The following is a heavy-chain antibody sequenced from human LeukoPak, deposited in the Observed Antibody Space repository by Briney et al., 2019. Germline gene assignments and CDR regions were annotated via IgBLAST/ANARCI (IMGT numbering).Heavy chain of an antibody. CDR1: GYSISSGYY. Sequence: SETLSLTCTVSGYSISSGYYWGWIRQPPGKGLEWIGSIYHSGSTYYNPSLKSRVTISVDTSKNHFSLKLSSVTAADTAVYYCARGPPYYYDSSGYENDDWGQGTLVTVSS. CDR3: ARGPPYYYDSSGYENDD. CDR2: IYHSGST. D-gene: IGHD3-22*01. V-gene: IGHV4-38-2*02. J-gene: IGHJ4*02.